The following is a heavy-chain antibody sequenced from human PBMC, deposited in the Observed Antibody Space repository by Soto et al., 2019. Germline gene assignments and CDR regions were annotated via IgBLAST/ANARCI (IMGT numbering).Heavy chain of an antibody. Sequence: PGGSLRLSCAASGFTFSSYGMHWVRQAPGKGLEWVSAISGSGGSTYYADSVKGRFTISRDNSKNTLYLQMNSLRADDTAVYYCAKVMVKNWFDPWGQGTLVTVSS. CDR2: ISGSGGST. CDR3: AKVMVKNWFDP. CDR1: GFTFSSYG. J-gene: IGHJ5*02. D-gene: IGHD5-18*01. V-gene: IGHV3-23*01.